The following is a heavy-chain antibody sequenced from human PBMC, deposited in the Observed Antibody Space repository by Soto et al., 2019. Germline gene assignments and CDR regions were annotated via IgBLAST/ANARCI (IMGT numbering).Heavy chain of an antibody. V-gene: IGHV3-73*01. J-gene: IGHJ4*02. CDR1: GFTFSGST. CDR2: IRSKANSYAT. CDR3: TRHPADSGNLFDY. Sequence: EVQLVESGGGLVQPGGSLKLSCAASGFTFSGSTMHWVRQASGKGLEWVGRIRSKANSYATVYAASVEGRFTISRDDSKNTAYLQMNSLKIEDTAVYYCTRHPADSGNLFDYWGQGTLVTVSS. D-gene: IGHD4-4*01.